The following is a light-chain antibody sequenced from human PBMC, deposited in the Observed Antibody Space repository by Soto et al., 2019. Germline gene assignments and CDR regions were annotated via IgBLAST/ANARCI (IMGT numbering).Light chain of an antibody. CDR1: SSNIGSNY. J-gene: IGLJ1*01. CDR3: AAWDDSLSGRGV. Sequence: QSVLTQPPSASGTPGQRVTISCSGSSSNIGSNYVYWYQQLPGTAPKLLTYRNNQRPSGVPDRFSGSKSGASASLAISGLRSEDEADYYCAAWDDSLSGRGVFGNGTKVTVL. CDR2: RNN. V-gene: IGLV1-47*01.